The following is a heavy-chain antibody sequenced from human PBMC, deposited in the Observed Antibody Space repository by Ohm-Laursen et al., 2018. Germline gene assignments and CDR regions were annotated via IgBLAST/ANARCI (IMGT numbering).Heavy chain of an antibody. CDR2: IYYSGST. J-gene: IGHJ6*02. V-gene: IGHV4-59*01. D-gene: IGHD4-17*01. Sequence: SETLSLTCTVSGGTISSYYWSWIRQPPWKGLEWIGYIYYSGSTNYNPSLKSRVTILLDMSKNRFSLKLSSVTAADTAMYYCARYLGGYGDYYYGGMDVWGQGTTVTVSS. CDR3: ARYLGGYGDYYYGGMDV. CDR1: GGTISSYY.